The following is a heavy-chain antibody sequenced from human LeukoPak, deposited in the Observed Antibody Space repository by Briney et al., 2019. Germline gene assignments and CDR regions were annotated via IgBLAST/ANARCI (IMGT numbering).Heavy chain of an antibody. CDR3: AGDAIDSNYFDF. V-gene: IGHV4-4*07. CDR1: GGSISSYY. CDR2: IYTSGST. Sequence: SETLSLTCTVSGGSISSYYWSWIRQPAGKGLEWIGRIYTSGSTNYNPSLKSRVTMSVDTSKNQFSLKLSSVTAADTAVYYCAGDAIDSNYFDFWGQGTLVTVSS. D-gene: IGHD4-11*01. J-gene: IGHJ4*02.